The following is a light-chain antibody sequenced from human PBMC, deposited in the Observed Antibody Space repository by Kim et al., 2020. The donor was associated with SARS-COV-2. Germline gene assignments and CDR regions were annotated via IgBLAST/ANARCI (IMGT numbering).Light chain of an antibody. CDR2: DVN. V-gene: IGLV2-11*01. Sequence: QSALTQPPSVSGSPGQSVTISCTGTSSDVGNYNYVSWYRQHPGKAPKLMIYDVNKRPSGVPDRFSGSKSGNTASLTISGLQAEDEADYFCCSYTGRGTDTYVFGIGTKVTVL. CDR3: CSYTGRGTDTYV. J-gene: IGLJ1*01. CDR1: SSDVGNYNY.